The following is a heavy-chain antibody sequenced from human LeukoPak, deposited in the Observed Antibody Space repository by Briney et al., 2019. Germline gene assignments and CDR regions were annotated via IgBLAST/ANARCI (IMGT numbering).Heavy chain of an antibody. CDR3: ANPERGYLLYYYMDV. V-gene: IGHV3-23*01. CDR1: GLTFSSYV. J-gene: IGHJ6*03. Sequence: GGSLRLSCAASGLTFSSYVMSWVRQAPGKGLEWVSAISGSGGSTYYADSVKGRFTISSANSKNTLYLQMNSLRAEDTAVYYCANPERGYLLYYYMDVWGKGTTVTVSS. CDR2: ISGSGGST. D-gene: IGHD3-3*01.